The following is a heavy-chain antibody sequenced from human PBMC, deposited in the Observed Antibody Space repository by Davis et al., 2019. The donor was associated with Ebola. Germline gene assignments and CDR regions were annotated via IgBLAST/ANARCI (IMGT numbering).Heavy chain of an antibody. D-gene: IGHD6-13*01. V-gene: IGHV3-30*02. CDR3: AKTDGIAAAGTSGNY. J-gene: IGHJ4*02. CDR2: IWYDGSNK. CDR1: GFTFSSYG. Sequence: GESLKISCAASGFTFSSYGMHWVRQAPGKGLEWVAVIWYDGSNKYYADSVKGRFTISRDNSKNTLYLQMNSLRAEDTAVYYCAKTDGIAAAGTSGNYWGQGTLVTVSS.